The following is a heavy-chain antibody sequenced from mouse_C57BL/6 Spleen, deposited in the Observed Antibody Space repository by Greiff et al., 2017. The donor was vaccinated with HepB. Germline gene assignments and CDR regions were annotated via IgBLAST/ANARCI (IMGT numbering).Heavy chain of an antibody. V-gene: IGHV1-64*01. J-gene: IGHJ2*01. CDR2: IHPNSGST. D-gene: IGHD2-4*01. Sequence: VQLQQSGAELVKPGASVKLSCKASGYTFTSYWMHWVKQRPGQGLEWIGMIHPNSGSTNYNEKFKSKATLTVDKSSSTAYMQLSSLTSEDSAVYYCARSSDDYSYFDYWGQGTTLTVSS. CDR3: ARSSDDYSYFDY. CDR1: GYTFTSYW.